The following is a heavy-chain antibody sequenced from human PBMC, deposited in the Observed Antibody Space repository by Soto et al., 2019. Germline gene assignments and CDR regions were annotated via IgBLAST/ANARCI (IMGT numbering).Heavy chain of an antibody. CDR1: GFTFSSYS. D-gene: IGHD3-10*01. V-gene: IGHV3-21*01. CDR2: ISSSSSYI. Sequence: GGSLRLSCAASGFTFSSYSMNWVRQAPGKGLEWVSSISSSSSYIYYADSVKGRFTISRDNAKNSLYLQMSSLRAEDTAVYYCVNTRFGDLFTGASYWGQGTLVTVSS. CDR3: VNTRFGDLFTGASY. J-gene: IGHJ4*02.